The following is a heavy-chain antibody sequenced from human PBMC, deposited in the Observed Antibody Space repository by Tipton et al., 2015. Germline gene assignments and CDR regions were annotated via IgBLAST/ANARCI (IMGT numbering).Heavy chain of an antibody. CDR2: IYSGGST. D-gene: IGHD6-19*01. Sequence: SLRLSCAASGFTVSSNYMSWVRQAPGKGLEWVSVIYSGGSTYYADSVKGRFTISRDNSKNTLYLQMNSLRGEDTAVYYCARPVYSSGWSPFDYWGQGTLVTVSS. J-gene: IGHJ4*02. V-gene: IGHV3-53*01. CDR3: ARPVYSSGWSPFDY. CDR1: GFTVSSNY.